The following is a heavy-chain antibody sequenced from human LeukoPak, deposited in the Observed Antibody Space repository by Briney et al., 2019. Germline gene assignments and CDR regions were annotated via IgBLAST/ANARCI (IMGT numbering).Heavy chain of an antibody. Sequence: GGSLRLSCEASGFTFSSYAMSWVRQAPGTGLKWVSSISGSGGSIYYADSVKGRFPISKDSSKNTVYLQMNNLRDEDTALYYCAKDPVYSTSQRYFDYWGQGTLVTVSS. CDR2: ISGSGGSI. CDR1: GFTFSSYA. J-gene: IGHJ4*02. V-gene: IGHV3-23*01. D-gene: IGHD6-13*01. CDR3: AKDPVYSTSQRYFDY.